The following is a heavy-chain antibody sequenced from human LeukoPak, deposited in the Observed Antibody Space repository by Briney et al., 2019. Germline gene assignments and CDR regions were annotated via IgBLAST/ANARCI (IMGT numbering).Heavy chain of an antibody. CDR2: ISGSGDTT. Sequence: PGGSLRLSCAASGFIFSSYSMSWVRQAPGKGLEWVSAISGSGDTTYYADSVKGRFTISRDNSKNTLYLQVNSLRAEDTAVYYCAKERASTGYFDYWGQGTLVTVSS. CDR1: GFIFSSYS. D-gene: IGHD2-8*02. V-gene: IGHV3-23*01. J-gene: IGHJ4*02. CDR3: AKERASTGYFDY.